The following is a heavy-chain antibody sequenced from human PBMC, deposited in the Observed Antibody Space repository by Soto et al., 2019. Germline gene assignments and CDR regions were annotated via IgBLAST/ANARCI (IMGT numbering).Heavy chain of an antibody. CDR1: GGSISSGDYY. J-gene: IGHJ3*02. V-gene: IGHV4-30-4*01. CDR2: IYYSGST. CDR3: ARPRGPTRDTAMGFDALDI. D-gene: IGHD5-18*01. Sequence: PSETLSLTCTVSGGSISSGDYYWSWIRQPPGKGLEWIGYIYYSGSTYYNPSLKSRVTISVDTSKNQFSLKLSSVTAADTAVYYCARPRGPTRDTAMGFDALDIWGQGTMVTVSS.